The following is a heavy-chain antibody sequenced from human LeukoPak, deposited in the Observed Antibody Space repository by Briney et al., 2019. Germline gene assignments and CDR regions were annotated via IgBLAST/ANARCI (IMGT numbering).Heavy chain of an antibody. CDR2: ISYDGSNK. D-gene: IGHD1-26*01. CDR3: ARGTPLGIVGSDFDY. J-gene: IGHJ4*02. CDR1: GFTFSSYA. Sequence: PGGSLRLSCAASGFTFSSYAMHWVRQAPGKGLEWVAVISYDGSNKYYADSVKGRFTISRDNSKNTLYLQMNSLRAEDMAVYYCARGTPLGIVGSDFDYWGQGTLVTVSS. V-gene: IGHV3-30-3*01.